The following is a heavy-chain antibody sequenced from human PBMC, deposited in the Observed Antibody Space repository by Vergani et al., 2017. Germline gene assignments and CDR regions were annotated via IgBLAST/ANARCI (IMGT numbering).Heavy chain of an antibody. D-gene: IGHD3-3*01. J-gene: IGHJ4*02. CDR3: ARIYDFWRGYEYYFDY. V-gene: IGHV5-51*03. Sequence: EVQLVQSGAEVKKPGESLKISCKGSGYSFTSYWIGWVRQMPGKGLEWMGIIYPGDSDTRYSPSFQGQVTISADKSISTAYLQWSSLKASDTAMYYCARIYDFWRGYEYYFDYWGQGTLVTVSS. CDR1: GYSFTSYW. CDR2: IYPGDSDT.